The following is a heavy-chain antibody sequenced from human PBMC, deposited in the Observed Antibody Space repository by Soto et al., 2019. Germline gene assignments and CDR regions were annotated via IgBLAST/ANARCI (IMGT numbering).Heavy chain of an antibody. V-gene: IGHV3-30-3*01. J-gene: IGHJ6*02. Sequence: QVQLVESGGGVVQPGRSLRLSCAASGFTFSSYAMHWVRQAPGKGLEWVAVISYDGSNKYYADSVKGRFTISRDNSKNTLYLQMNSLRAEDTAVYYCARCGYSVSYYGRFYYYYYGMDVWGQGTTVTVSS. CDR1: GFTFSSYA. CDR2: ISYDGSNK. D-gene: IGHD1-26*01. CDR3: ARCGYSVSYYGRFYYYYYGMDV.